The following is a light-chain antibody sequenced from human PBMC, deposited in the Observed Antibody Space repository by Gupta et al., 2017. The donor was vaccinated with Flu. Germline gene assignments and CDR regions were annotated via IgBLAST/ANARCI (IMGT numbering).Light chain of an antibody. V-gene: IGKV3-11*01. CDR2: DVF. CDR1: QSVRNF. Sequence: LTQAPATLSLSPGERATLSCRASQSVRNFLAGDQQKPGQSPRLLIYDVFNRATGIPARFSGSGSGTDFIRTISSLEPEDFAGYDCQLSSAFGGGTKVEI. J-gene: IGKJ4*01. CDR3: QLSSA.